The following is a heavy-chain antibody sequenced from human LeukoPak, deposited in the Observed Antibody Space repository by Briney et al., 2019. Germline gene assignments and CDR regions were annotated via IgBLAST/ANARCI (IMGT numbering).Heavy chain of an antibody. V-gene: IGHV3-23*01. J-gene: IGHJ4*02. CDR1: GFTFSSYA. CDR2: ISGSDGST. D-gene: IGHD2-15*01. Sequence: GGALRLSCAVSGFTFSSYAMNWVRQAPGKGLEWVSGISGSDGSTYYADSVKGRFTISRDNSKNTLYLQMNSLRAEDTAVYYCANGGSRVALYDYCGQGTLVTVSS. CDR3: ANGGSRVALYDY.